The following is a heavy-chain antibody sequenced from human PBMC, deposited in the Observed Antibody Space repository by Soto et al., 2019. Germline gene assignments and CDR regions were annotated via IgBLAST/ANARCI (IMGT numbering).Heavy chain of an antibody. CDR1: RFIITSFA. D-gene: IGHD6-19*01. V-gene: IGHV3-23*01. Sequence: PGWYQRDCCVASRFIITSFAVISMSQAPGKGLEWASATSASGGSTYAESVKGRFTISRDNSKNTLYLQMNSLRAEDTAVYYCAKDCRRYSSGCYYFDYWGQGTLVTVSS. CDR2: TSASGGST. J-gene: IGHJ4*02. CDR3: AKDCRRYSSGCYYFDY.